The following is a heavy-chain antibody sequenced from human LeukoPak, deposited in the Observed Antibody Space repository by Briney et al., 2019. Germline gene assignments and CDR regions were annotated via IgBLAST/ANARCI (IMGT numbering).Heavy chain of an antibody. CDR3: ARIGYSSSCLDY. V-gene: IGHV3-7*01. CDR2: IKQDGSER. D-gene: IGHD6-13*01. CDR1: GFTFNNYW. J-gene: IGHJ4*02. Sequence: GGSLRLSCAASGFTFNNYWMSWVRQAPGKGLEWVANIKQDGSERYYVASLKGRFTISRDNAKNSVYLHMNSLTADDTAVYYCARIGYSSSCLDYWGQGTLVAVSS.